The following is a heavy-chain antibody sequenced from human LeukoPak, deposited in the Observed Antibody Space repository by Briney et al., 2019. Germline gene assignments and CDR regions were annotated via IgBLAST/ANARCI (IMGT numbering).Heavy chain of an antibody. J-gene: IGHJ6*03. Sequence: PGGSLRLSCAASGFTFSSYWMSWVRQAPGKGLEWVANIKQDGSEKYYVDSMKGRFTISRDNAKNSLYLQMNSLRAEDTAVYYCARDRTVLRFFSPHHYMDVWGKGTTVTVSS. CDR1: GFTFSSYW. CDR3: ARDRTVLRFFSPHHYMDV. V-gene: IGHV3-7*01. D-gene: IGHD3-3*01. CDR2: IKQDGSEK.